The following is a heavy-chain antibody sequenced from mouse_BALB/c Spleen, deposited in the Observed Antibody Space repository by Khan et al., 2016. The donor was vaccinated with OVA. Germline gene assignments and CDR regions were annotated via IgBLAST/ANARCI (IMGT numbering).Heavy chain of an antibody. CDR1: GYTFTNYW. CDR3: ARTYYDGCCYDTMDA. CDR2: IYPGSGNT. Sequence: QVQLQQSGAELVRPGTSVKMSCKAAGYTFTNYWIGWVKQRPGHGLEWIGDIYPGSGNTNYNEKFKGKATLTADTSSSTAYMQLSSLTSEDSAIXYCARTYYDGCCYDTMDAWGQGTSVTVSS. D-gene: IGHD1-1*01. V-gene: IGHV1-63*02. J-gene: IGHJ4*01.